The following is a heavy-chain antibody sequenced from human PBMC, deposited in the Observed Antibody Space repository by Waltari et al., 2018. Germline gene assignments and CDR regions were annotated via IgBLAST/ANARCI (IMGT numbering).Heavy chain of an antibody. CDR3: AKDSSPFLEHRVYYYYYMDV. Sequence: EVQLLESGGGLVQPGGSLILSCAAPGFTFGNYSMRWVHKAPGRGLEWVSVFYSGGTTYYADSVKGRFTISRDNSKNTLYLQMNSLRAEDTAVYYCAKDSSPFLEHRVYYYYYMDVWGKGTTVTVSS. CDR1: GFTFGNYS. J-gene: IGHJ6*03. D-gene: IGHD3-3*01. CDR2: FYSGGTT. V-gene: IGHV3-23*03.